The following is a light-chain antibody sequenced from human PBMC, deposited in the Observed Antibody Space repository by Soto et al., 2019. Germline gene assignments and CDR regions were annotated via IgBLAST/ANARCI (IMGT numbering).Light chain of an antibody. CDR1: SSNIGAGYD. J-gene: IGLJ3*02. CDR3: QSYEISLSGWV. V-gene: IGLV1-40*01. Sequence: QSVLTQPPSVSGAPGQRVTIFCTGNSSNIGAGYDVHWYQQLPGTAPKLLIYGNSNRPSGVPDRFSASKSGTSASLAITGLQAEDEADYFCQSYEISLSGWVFGGGTKLTVL. CDR2: GNS.